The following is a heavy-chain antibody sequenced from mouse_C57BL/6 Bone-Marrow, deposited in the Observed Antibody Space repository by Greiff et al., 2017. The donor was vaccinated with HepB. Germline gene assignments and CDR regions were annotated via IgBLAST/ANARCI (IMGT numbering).Heavy chain of an antibody. CDR1: GYAFSSSW. V-gene: IGHV1-82*01. D-gene: IGHD1-1*01. J-gene: IGHJ2*01. Sequence: VKLQESGPELVKPGASVKISCKASGYAFSSSWMNWVKQRPGKGLEWIGRIYPGDGDTNYNGKFKGKATLTADKSSSTAYMQLSSLTSEDSAVYFCARHLYGSSYGDYWGQGTTLTVSS. CDR3: ARHLYGSSYGDY. CDR2: IYPGDGDT.